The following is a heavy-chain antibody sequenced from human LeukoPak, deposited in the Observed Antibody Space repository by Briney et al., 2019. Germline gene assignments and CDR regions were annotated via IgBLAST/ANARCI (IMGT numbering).Heavy chain of an antibody. CDR3: VRHTHYYDSTTTNRPQPVVL. CDR2: IHTGDSDT. V-gene: IGHV5-51*01. D-gene: IGHD3-22*01. Sequence: GGSLKISCSASGYSITNNWIGWVRQLARKGLEWMGIIHTGDSDTTYSPAFKGHDSISADKPIPTAYLQWGSLRASDTAMYYCVRHTHYYDSTTTNRPQPVVLWGRGTLVSVFS. CDR1: GYSITNNW. J-gene: IGHJ4*02.